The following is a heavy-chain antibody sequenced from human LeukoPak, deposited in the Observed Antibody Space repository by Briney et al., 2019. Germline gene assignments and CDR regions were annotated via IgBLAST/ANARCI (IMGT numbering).Heavy chain of an antibody. V-gene: IGHV3-21*01. CDR1: GFTSSSYS. Sequence: GGSLRLSCAASGFTSSSYSMNWVRQAPGKGLEWVSYISSSRNYIFYADSVKGRFTISRDNAKNSLYLQMNSLRAEDTAVYYCARDPYYYDSSGYYGEGFDYWGQGTLVTVSS. CDR2: ISSSRNYI. D-gene: IGHD3-22*01. J-gene: IGHJ4*02. CDR3: ARDPYYYDSSGYYGEGFDY.